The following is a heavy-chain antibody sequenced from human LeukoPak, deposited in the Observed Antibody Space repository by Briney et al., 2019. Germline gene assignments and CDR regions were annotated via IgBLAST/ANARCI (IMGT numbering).Heavy chain of an antibody. CDR2: IYWDEDK. CDR1: GFSLRTKGVG. CDR3: VHRSMTATQAPLPFDF. D-gene: IGHD1-1*01. J-gene: IGHJ4*02. V-gene: IGHV2-5*02. Sequence: SGPTLVKPTQTLTLTCTFSGFSLRTKGVGVGWIRQPPGKTLEWLSLIYWDEDKRYHPSLRTRLTITRDTSNNQVVLTMTDMDPVDTATYYCVHRSMTATQAPLPFDFWGPGTFITVSS.